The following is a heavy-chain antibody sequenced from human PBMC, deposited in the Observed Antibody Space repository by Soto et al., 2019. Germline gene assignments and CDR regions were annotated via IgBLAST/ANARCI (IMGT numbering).Heavy chain of an antibody. CDR2: IYYSGST. CDR3: ARGPTRPYYYDSSGYGAFDI. D-gene: IGHD3-22*01. V-gene: IGHV4-30-4*01. CDR1: GGSTSSGDYY. J-gene: IGHJ3*02. Sequence: PSETLSLTCTVSGGSTSSGDYYWSWIRQPPGKGLEWIGYIYYSGSTYYNPSLKSRVTISVDTSKNQFSLKLSSVTAADTAVYYCARGPTRPYYYDSSGYGAFDIWGQGTMVTVSS.